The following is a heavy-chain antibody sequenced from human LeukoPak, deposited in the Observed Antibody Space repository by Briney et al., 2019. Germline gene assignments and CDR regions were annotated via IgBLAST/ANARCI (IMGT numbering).Heavy chain of an antibody. V-gene: IGHV3-11*03. CDR2: ISSSSSYT. J-gene: IGHJ4*02. Sequence: SLRLSCAASGFTFSDYYMSWIRQAPGKGLEWVSYISSSSSYTNYADSVKGRFTISRDNAKNSLYLQMNSLRAEDTAVYYCARTSEAGDIVVVPAAIDYWGQGTLVTVSS. D-gene: IGHD2-2*01. CDR3: ARTSEAGDIVVVPAAIDY. CDR1: GFTFSDYY.